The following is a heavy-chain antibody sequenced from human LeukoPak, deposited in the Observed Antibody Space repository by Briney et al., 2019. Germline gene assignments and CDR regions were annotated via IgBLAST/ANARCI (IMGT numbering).Heavy chain of an antibody. Sequence: ASVKVSCKASGYTFTSYGISWVRQAPGQGLGWMGWISAYNGNTNYAQKLQGRVTMTTDTSTSTAYMELRSLRSDDTAVYYCARNRDIYGSGSYYQNWFDPWGQGTLVTVSS. J-gene: IGHJ5*02. CDR3: ARNRDIYGSGSYYQNWFDP. CDR2: ISAYNGNT. D-gene: IGHD3-10*01. CDR1: GYTFTSYG. V-gene: IGHV1-18*04.